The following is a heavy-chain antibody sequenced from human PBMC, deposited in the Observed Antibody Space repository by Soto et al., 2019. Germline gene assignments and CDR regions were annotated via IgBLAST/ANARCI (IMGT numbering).Heavy chain of an antibody. V-gene: IGHV3-23*01. CDR1: GFTVSSNY. CDR2: ISGSGGNT. Sequence: GGSLRLSCVTSGFTVSSNYMSWVRQAPGKGLEWVSAISGSGGNTYYADSVKGRFTTSRDNSKNTLYLQMNSLRAEDTAVYYCAKSITARPVDYWGQGALVTVSS. J-gene: IGHJ4*02. D-gene: IGHD6-6*01. CDR3: AKSITARPVDY.